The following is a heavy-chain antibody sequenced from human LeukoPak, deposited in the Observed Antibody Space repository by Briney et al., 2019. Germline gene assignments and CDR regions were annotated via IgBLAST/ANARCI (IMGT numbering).Heavy chain of an antibody. D-gene: IGHD6-19*01. CDR1: GFTFNKDG. V-gene: IGHV3-23*01. CDR3: TKGDGGWYPIDY. J-gene: IGHJ4*02. Sequence: GGSLRLSCAASGFTFNKDGMSWVRQAPGKGLEWVSTVNENGAETHYADSVKGRFTISRDNPKNSVLLQMNSLRAGDTALYYCTKGDGGWYPIDYWGQGTLVIVSS. CDR2: VNENGAET.